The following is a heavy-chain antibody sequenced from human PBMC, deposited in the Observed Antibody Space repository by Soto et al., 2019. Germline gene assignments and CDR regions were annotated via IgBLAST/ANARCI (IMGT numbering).Heavy chain of an antibody. D-gene: IGHD2-2*01. J-gene: IGHJ6*02. CDR3: ARIPVVPAAMTYSSSSWSYYYYGMDV. CDR1: GFTFSSYW. V-gene: IGHV3-7*01. Sequence: GGSLRLSCAASGFTFSSYWMSWVRQAPGKGLEWVANIKQDGSEKYYVDSVKGRFTISRDNAKNSLYLQMNSLRAEDTAVYYCARIPVVPAAMTYSSSSWSYYYYGMDVWGQGTSVTVSS. CDR2: IKQDGSEK.